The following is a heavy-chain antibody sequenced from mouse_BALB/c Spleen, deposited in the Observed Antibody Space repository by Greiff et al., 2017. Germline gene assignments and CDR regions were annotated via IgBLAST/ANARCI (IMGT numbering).Heavy chain of an antibody. J-gene: IGHJ3*01. D-gene: IGHD2-4*01. V-gene: IGHV5-17*02. CDR2: ISSGSSTI. CDR3: ARGDDYDVPFAY. Sequence: EVKLVESGGGLVQPGGSRKLSCAASGFTFSSFGMHWVRQAPEKGLEWVAYISSGSSTIYYADTVKGRFTISRDNPKNTLFLQMTSLRSEDTAMYYCARGDDYDVPFAYCGQGTLVTVSA. CDR1: GFTFSSFG.